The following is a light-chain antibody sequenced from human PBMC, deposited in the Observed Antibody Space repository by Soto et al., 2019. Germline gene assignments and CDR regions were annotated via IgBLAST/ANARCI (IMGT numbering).Light chain of an antibody. Sequence: DIQMTQSPSSLSASVGDSVTITCRAGQNIARYLSWYQQKPGKAPMLLIYGASTLQGGVPSRFSGSGSGTEFTLTIDSLQPEDCATDYCQQSFSSQWTFGQGTKVDIK. CDR2: GAS. J-gene: IGKJ1*01. CDR3: QQSFSSQWT. CDR1: QNIARY. V-gene: IGKV1-39*01.